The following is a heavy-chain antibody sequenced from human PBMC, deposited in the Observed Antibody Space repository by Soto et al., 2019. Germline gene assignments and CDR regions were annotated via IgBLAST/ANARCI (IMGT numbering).Heavy chain of an antibody. Sequence: ASVKVSCKASGYTFTSYGISWVRQAPGQGLEWMGWISAYNGNTNYAQKLQGRVTMTTDTSTSTAYMELRSLRSDDTAVYYCARVKSSGYYSHDAFDIWGQGTMVTVSS. J-gene: IGHJ3*02. V-gene: IGHV1-18*01. D-gene: IGHD3-22*01. CDR1: GYTFTSYG. CDR2: ISAYNGNT. CDR3: ARVKSSGYYSHDAFDI.